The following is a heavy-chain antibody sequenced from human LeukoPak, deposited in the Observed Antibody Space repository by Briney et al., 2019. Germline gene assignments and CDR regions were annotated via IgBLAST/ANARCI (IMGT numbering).Heavy chain of an antibody. D-gene: IGHD2-15*01. CDR2: VDPEDGET. Sequence: ASVKVPCKVSGYTFTDYYMHWVQQAPGKGLEWMGLVDPEDGETIYAEKFQGRVTITADTSTDTAYMELSSLRSEDTAVYYCATGISGRINWFDPWGQGTLVTVSS. J-gene: IGHJ5*02. CDR1: GYTFTDYY. CDR3: ATGISGRINWFDP. V-gene: IGHV1-69-2*01.